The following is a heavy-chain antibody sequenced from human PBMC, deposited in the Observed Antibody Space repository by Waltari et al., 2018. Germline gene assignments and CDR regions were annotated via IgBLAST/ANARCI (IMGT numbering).Heavy chain of an antibody. V-gene: IGHV1-18*04. CDR3: ATDNLNAFHN. CDR1: GYSFTSVG. J-gene: IGHJ4*02. Sequence: QVQLLQSGAEVKEPGASVKVSCRASGYSFTSVGIIWVRLAPGQGLEWVGWVSPLNGKTNYAQNVQDRVTMTTDTSTSTAYMELRSLRFDDTAVYFCATDNLNAFHNWGQGTLVTVSS. D-gene: IGHD1-20*01. CDR2: VSPLNGKT.